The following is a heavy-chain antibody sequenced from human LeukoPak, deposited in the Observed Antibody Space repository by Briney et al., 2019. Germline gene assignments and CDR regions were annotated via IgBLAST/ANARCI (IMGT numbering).Heavy chain of an antibody. D-gene: IGHD6-19*01. V-gene: IGHV3-48*03. J-gene: IGHJ3*02. CDR3: ASGVHYTSGWIDI. CDR1: GFTFRSNE. Sequence: PGGSLRLSCAASGFTFRSNEMNWVRQAPGKGLEWVSYISSSGSNIHYVDSVKGRFTISRDNAKNSLFLQMNSLRAEDTAVYYCASGVHYTSGWIDIWGQGTMVTVSS. CDR2: ISSSGSNI.